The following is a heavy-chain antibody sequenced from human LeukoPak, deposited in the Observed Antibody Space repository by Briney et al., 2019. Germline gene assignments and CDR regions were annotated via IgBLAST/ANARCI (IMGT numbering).Heavy chain of an antibody. Sequence: GGSLRLSCAASGFTFSDHYMDWVRQAPGKGLEWVGRARNKAKSYTTEYAASVKGRFTIARADSKNTLYLQFNSLKNEDTAVYYCXXAXREGHGKSYYYGIDIWGQGTMVTVSS. CDR1: GFTFSDHY. CDR2: ARNKAKSYTT. D-gene: IGHD3-22*01. J-gene: IGHJ3*02. CDR3: XXAXREGHGKSYYYGIDI. V-gene: IGHV3-72*01.